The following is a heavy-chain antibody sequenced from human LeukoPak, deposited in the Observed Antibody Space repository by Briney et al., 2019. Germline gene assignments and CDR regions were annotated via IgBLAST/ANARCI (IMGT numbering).Heavy chain of an antibody. CDR3: TTDPIVVVPAAIPGAFDI. V-gene: IGHV3-15*01. J-gene: IGHJ3*02. CDR2: INSKTDGGTT. CDR1: GFTFSNAW. D-gene: IGHD2-2*02. Sequence: GGSLRLSCAASGFTFSNAWMSWVRQAPGKGLEWVGRINSKTDGGTTDYAATVKGRFTISRDDSKNTLYLQMNSLKTEDTAVYYCTTDPIVVVPAAIPGAFDIWGQGTMVTVSS.